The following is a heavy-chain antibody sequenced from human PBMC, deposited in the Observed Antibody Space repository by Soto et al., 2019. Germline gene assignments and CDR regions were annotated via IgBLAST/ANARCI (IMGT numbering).Heavy chain of an antibody. J-gene: IGHJ4*02. CDR1: GFSLTTTRMC. Sequence: QITLKESGPPLVKPAQTLTLTCAFSGFSLTTTRMCVAWIRQPPGKPLEWLALVYWDDDKRYSPSLKNRLTVTQDASTARVVLTLTNHGPDDTGTYFCAHAGDFYLLSFDRWGQGTLVTVSS. V-gene: IGHV2-5*02. CDR3: AHAGDFYLLSFDR. CDR2: VYWDDDK. D-gene: IGHD2-15*01.